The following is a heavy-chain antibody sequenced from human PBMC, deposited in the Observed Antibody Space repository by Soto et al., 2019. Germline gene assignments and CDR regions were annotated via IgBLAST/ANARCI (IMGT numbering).Heavy chain of an antibody. CDR2: ISYSGST. Sequence: SETLSLTWTVSGGSISTYYWSWIRQPPGKGLEWIGYISYSGSTNYNPSLKSRLTISVDTSKNPFPLKPRSVTAPDTPVYSCPRDAMTMGIPQYYYYGMDVCGPGST. D-gene: IGHD3-10*01. CDR3: PRDAMTMGIPQYYYYGMDV. J-gene: IGHJ6*02. CDR1: GGSISTYY. V-gene: IGHV4-59*01.